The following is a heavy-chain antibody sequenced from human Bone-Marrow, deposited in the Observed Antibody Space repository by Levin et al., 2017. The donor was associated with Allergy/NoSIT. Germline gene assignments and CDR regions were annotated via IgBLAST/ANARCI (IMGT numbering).Heavy chain of an antibody. CDR2: IYYSGST. Sequence: SQTLSLTCTVSGGSISSGDYYWSWIRQPPGKGLEWIGYIYYSGSTYYNPSLKSRVTISVDTSKNQFSLKLSSVTAADTAVYYCARGVSIAARPYYYYGMDVWGQGTTVTVSS. D-gene: IGHD6-6*01. V-gene: IGHV4-30-4*01. CDR3: ARGVSIAARPYYYYGMDV. J-gene: IGHJ6*02. CDR1: GGSISSGDYY.